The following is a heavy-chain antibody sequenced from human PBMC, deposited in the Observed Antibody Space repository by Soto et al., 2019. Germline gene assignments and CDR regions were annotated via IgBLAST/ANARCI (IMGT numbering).Heavy chain of an antibody. D-gene: IGHD6-19*01. Sequence: SETLSLTCTVSGGSISSSSYYWGWIRQPPGKGLEWIGSIYYSGSTYYNPSPKSRVTISVDTSKNQFSLKLSSVTAADTAVYYCARDIAVAGTKDFFDYWGQGTLVTVSS. CDR1: GGSISSSSYY. V-gene: IGHV4-39*02. CDR2: IYYSGST. CDR3: ARDIAVAGTKDFFDY. J-gene: IGHJ4*02.